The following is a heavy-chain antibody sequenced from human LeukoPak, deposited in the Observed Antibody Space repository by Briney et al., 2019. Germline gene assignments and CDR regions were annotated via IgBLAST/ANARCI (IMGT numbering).Heavy chain of an antibody. CDR1: GFTFSDYY. CDR2: ISSSGSTI. V-gene: IGHV3-11*04. J-gene: IGHJ4*02. D-gene: IGHD6-19*01. CDR3: ARDQGYSSGWYTITYFDY. Sequence: GGSLTLSCAASGFTFSDYYWSWIRQPPGKGLEWVSYISSSGSTIYYADSVKGRFTISRDNAKNSLYLQMNSLRAEDTAVYYCARDQGYSSGWYTITYFDYWGQGTLVTVSS.